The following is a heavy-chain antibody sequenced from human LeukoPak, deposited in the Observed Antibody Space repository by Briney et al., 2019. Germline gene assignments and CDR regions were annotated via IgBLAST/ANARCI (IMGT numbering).Heavy chain of an antibody. CDR2: IYSGGST. Sequence: GGSLRLSCAASGFTVSSNYMSWVRQAPGKGLEWVSVIYSGGSTYYADSVKGRFTISRDNSKNTLYLQMNSLRAEDTAVYCCASNEWELLRAPYFQHWGQGTLVTVSS. D-gene: IGHD1-26*01. CDR3: ASNEWELLRAPYFQH. J-gene: IGHJ1*01. V-gene: IGHV3-66*01. CDR1: GFTVSSNY.